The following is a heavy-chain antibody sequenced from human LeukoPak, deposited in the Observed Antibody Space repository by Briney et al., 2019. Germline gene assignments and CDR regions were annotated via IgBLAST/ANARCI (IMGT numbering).Heavy chain of an antibody. CDR3: ARVLGGSGDSGPPWYYYYMDV. D-gene: IGHD3-10*01. V-gene: IGHV3-53*01. Sequence: GGSLRLSCAASGFTVSSNYMSWVRQAPGKGLEWVSVIYSGGSTYYADSVKGRFTISRDNSKNTLYLQMNSLRAEDTAVYYCARVLGGSGDSGPPWYYYYMDVWGKGTTVTVSS. CDR1: GFTVSSNY. J-gene: IGHJ6*03. CDR2: IYSGGST.